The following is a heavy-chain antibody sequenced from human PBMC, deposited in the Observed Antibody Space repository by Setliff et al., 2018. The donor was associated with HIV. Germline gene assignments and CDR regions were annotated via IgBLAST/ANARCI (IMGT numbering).Heavy chain of an antibody. CDR2: IYYNGNI. CDR1: GGSISSYY. V-gene: IGHV4-39*01. CDR3: VRHLSEMAMVDH. Sequence: PSETLSLTCTVSGGSISSYYWGWIRQPPGKGLEWIASIYYNGNIYYNPSLKSRVTITMDTSKNQFSLKLSSVTAADTAVYSCVRHLSEMAMVDHWGQGTLVTVSS. J-gene: IGHJ4*02.